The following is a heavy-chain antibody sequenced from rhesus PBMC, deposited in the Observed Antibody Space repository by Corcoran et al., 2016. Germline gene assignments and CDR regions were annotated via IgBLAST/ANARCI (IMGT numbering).Heavy chain of an antibody. CDR2: ISNTCKTI. Sequence: EVQLVESGGGLVQPGGSLRLSCAASGFTFSSYDMSWVHQALGKGLEWFSSISNTCKTIYYADSVKGRFTISRDNAKNSLSLQMNSLKTEDTAVYYCTRALGYFDYWGQGVLVTVSS. J-gene: IGHJ4*01. D-gene: IGHD3-34*01. CDR1: GFTFSSYD. V-gene: IGHV3S4*01. CDR3: TRALGYFDY.